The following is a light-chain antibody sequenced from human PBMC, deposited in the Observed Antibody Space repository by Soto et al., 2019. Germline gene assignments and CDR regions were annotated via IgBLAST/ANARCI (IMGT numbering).Light chain of an antibody. Sequence: EIVMTQSPATLSVSPGERATLSCRASQGISSNLASYQHTPGQAPRLLIFGASTRATGIPARFSGSGSETEFTLTISSLQSEDFAVYYCQQYNNWPPWTFGQGTKGDIK. CDR2: GAS. J-gene: IGKJ1*01. CDR1: QGISSN. V-gene: IGKV3-15*01. CDR3: QQYNNWPPWT.